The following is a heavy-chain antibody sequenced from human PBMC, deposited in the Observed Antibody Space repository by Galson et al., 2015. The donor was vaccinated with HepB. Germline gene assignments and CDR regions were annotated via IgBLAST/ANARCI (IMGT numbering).Heavy chain of an antibody. CDR2: ISGNDGRT. J-gene: IGHJ4*02. CDR3: ARVGGAYYYDISGALLDF. CDR1: GFTLDTYD. D-gene: IGHD3-22*01. V-gene: IGHV3-23*01. Sequence: SLRLSCAASGFTLDTYDMTWVRQAPGKGLDWVSSISGNDGRTYYADSVKGRFTISRDVSKNTLSLQMHSLRADDMAVYYCARVGGAYYYDISGALLDFWGQGTLVSVSA.